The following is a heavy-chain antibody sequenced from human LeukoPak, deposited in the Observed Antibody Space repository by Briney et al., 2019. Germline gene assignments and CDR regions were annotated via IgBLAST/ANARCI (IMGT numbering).Heavy chain of an antibody. CDR2: INPNSGGT. CDR3: ARTYYDILTGYVFDY. Sequence: ASVKVSCKASGYTFTGYYMHWVRQAPGQGLEWMGWINPNSGGTNYAQKFQGRVTTTRDTSISTAYMELSRLRSDDTAVYYCARTYYDILTGYVFDYWGQGTLVTVSS. D-gene: IGHD3-9*01. J-gene: IGHJ4*02. CDR1: GYTFTGYY. V-gene: IGHV1-2*02.